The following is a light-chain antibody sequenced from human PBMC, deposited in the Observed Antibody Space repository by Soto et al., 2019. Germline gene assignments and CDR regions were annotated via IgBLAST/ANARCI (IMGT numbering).Light chain of an antibody. CDR2: GAP. CDR3: QQYGSSPIT. V-gene: IGKV3-20*01. J-gene: IGKJ5*01. CDR1: QSVAANY. Sequence: EIVLTQSPATLSLSPGERATLSCRASQSVAANYLAWYQQKRGQAPRLLIYGAPSRATGIPDRFSGSGSGTDFTLTISSLQSEDFGVYYCQQYGSSPITFGQGTRLEIK.